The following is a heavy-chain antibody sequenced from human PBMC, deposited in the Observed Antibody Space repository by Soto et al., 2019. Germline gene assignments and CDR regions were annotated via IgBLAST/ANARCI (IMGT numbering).Heavy chain of an antibody. D-gene: IGHD6-19*01. CDR1: GYTFTGYY. CDR2: INPNSGGT. Sequence: QVQLVQSGAEVKKPGASVKVSCKASGYTFTGYYMHWVRQAPGQGLEWMGWINPNSGGTNYAQKFQGCVTMTRDTSISTAYMKLSRLRSDDTAVYYCARDPLRSGRGNWFDPWGQGTLVTVSS. J-gene: IGHJ5*02. V-gene: IGHV1-2*04. CDR3: ARDPLRSGRGNWFDP.